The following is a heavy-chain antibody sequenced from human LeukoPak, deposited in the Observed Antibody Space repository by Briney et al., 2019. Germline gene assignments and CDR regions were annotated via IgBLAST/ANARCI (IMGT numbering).Heavy chain of an antibody. CDR1: GFTFSTYA. Sequence: GGSLRLSCAASGFTFSTYAMSWVCQAPGKGLEWVSVVSGTGGRTYYADSVKGRFTISRDNSKNTLYLQMNSLRAEDTALYYCVKASSSSPQYNWFDAWGQGTLVTVSS. CDR2: VSGTGGRT. V-gene: IGHV3-23*01. J-gene: IGHJ5*02. D-gene: IGHD6-6*01. CDR3: VKASSSSPQYNWFDA.